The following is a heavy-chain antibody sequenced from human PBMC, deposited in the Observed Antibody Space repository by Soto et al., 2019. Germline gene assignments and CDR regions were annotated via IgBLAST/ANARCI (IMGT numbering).Heavy chain of an antibody. CDR2: IYYSGST. CDR3: ARDTTTYYYGSGSYPPLYGMDV. Sequence: PSETLSLTCTVSGGSISSYYWSWIRQPPGKXLEWIGYIYYSGSTNYNPSLKSRVTISVDTSKNQFSLKLSSVTAADTAVYYCARDTTTYYYGSGSYPPLYGMDVWGQGTTVTVSS. D-gene: IGHD3-10*01. V-gene: IGHV4-59*01. J-gene: IGHJ6*02. CDR1: GGSISSYY.